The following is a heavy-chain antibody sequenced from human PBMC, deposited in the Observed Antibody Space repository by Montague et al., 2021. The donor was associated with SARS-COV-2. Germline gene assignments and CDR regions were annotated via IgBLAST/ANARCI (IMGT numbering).Heavy chain of an antibody. Sequence: SLRLSCAASGFTFSSYAMHWVRHAPGKGLEWVAVISYDGSNKYSADSVKGRFTTSRDNSKNTLYLQMNSLRAEDTAVYYCARDDPMTTNDYWGQGTLATVSS. D-gene: IGHD4-17*01. V-gene: IGHV3-30*04. CDR1: GFTFSSYA. CDR3: ARDDPMTTNDY. CDR2: ISYDGSNK. J-gene: IGHJ4*02.